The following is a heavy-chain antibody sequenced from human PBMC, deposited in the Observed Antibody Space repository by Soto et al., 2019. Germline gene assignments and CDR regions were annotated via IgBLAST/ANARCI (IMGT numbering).Heavy chain of an antibody. CDR2: INHSGST. CDR3: DRVSSGWYVY. V-gene: IGHV4-34*01. D-gene: IGHD6-19*01. Sequence: PSETLSLTCAVYGGSFSGYYWSWIRQPPGKGLEWIGEINHSGSTNYNPSLKSRVTISVDTSKNQFSLKLSSVTAADTAVYYCDRVSSGWYVYWGQGTLATVSS. CDR1: GGSFSGYY. J-gene: IGHJ4*02.